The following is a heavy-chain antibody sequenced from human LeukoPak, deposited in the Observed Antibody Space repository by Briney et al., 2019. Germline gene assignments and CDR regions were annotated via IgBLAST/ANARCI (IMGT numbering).Heavy chain of an antibody. V-gene: IGHV4-38-2*02. Sequence: PSETLSLTCTVSGYSISSGYYWGWIRQPPGKGLEWIGSIYHSGSTYYNPSLKSRVTISVDTSKNQFSLELSSVTAADTAVYYCARRTYDRGVVAVDYFYYMDVWDKGTTVTISS. J-gene: IGHJ6*03. CDR1: GYSISSGYY. CDR2: IYHSGST. CDR3: ARRTYDRGVVAVDYFYYMDV. D-gene: IGHD3-10*02.